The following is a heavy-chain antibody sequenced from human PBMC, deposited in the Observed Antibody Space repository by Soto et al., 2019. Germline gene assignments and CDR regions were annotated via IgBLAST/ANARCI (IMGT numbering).Heavy chain of an antibody. V-gene: IGHV4-4*07. J-gene: IGHJ6*02. CDR1: GGSISSYY. Sequence: PSETLSLTGTVSGGSISSYYWGWIRQPAGKGLECLGRIYTSGITTYIPSLKCRLTMSVDTSKNQFSLKLSSLTAADTAVYYCPRDLGYYDILPGFPRYYGMDVWGQGTTVTVSS. CDR3: PRDLGYYDILPGFPRYYGMDV. D-gene: IGHD3-9*01. CDR2: IYTSGIT.